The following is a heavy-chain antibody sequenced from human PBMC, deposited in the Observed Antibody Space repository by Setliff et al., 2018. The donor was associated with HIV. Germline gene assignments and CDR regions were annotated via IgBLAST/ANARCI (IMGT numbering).Heavy chain of an antibody. J-gene: IGHJ4*02. D-gene: IGHD2-21*01. CDR2: IKSKTDGGTT. Sequence: LRLSCAASGVSFNNYAMSWVRQAPGKGLEWVGRIKSKTDGGTTDYAAPEKGRFTISRDDSKNTLYLEMNSLKIEDTAVYYCTTGTRLVDWGQGALVTVSS. CDR3: TTGTRLVD. CDR1: GVSFNNYA. V-gene: IGHV3-15*01.